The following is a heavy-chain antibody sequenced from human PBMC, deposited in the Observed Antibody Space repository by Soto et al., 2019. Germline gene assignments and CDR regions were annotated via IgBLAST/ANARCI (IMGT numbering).Heavy chain of an antibody. J-gene: IGHJ3*02. D-gene: IGHD3-3*01. Sequence: PGGSLRLSCAASGFTFSSYSMNWVRQAPGKGLEWVSSISSSSSYIYYADSVKGRFTISRDNAKNSLYLQMNSLRAEDTAVYYCARDCLLYDFCSSSTPDAFDIWGQGTMVTVSS. V-gene: IGHV3-21*01. CDR2: ISSSSSYI. CDR1: GFTFSSYS. CDR3: ARDCLLYDFCSSSTPDAFDI.